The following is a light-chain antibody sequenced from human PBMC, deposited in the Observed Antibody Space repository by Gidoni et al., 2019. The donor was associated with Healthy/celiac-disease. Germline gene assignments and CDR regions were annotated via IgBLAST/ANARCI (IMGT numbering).Light chain of an antibody. J-gene: IGKJ5*01. CDR2: DAS. CDR3: QQYDNLLRIT. CDR1: QDISNY. Sequence: DIQMTQSPSSLSASVGDRVTITCQPSQDISNYLNWYQQKPGKAPKLLIYDASNLETGVPSRFSGSGSGTDFTFTISSLQPEDSATYYCQQYDNLLRITFGQGTRLEIK. V-gene: IGKV1-33*01.